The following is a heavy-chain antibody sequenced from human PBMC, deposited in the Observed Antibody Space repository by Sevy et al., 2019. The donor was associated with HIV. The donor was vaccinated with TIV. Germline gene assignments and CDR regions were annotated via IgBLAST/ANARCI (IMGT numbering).Heavy chain of an antibody. CDR3: ARALGNWGGL. J-gene: IGHJ4*02. Sequence: ASVKVSCTSPEFTFSTYWMHWVRQVPGKGLVWVSHINTDGSVTHYADSVKGRFTIYRDNVKSTVYLQMNSLRVEDTAVYYCARALGNWGGLWGRGTLVTVSS. CDR2: INTDGSVT. D-gene: IGHD7-27*01. CDR1: EFTFSTYW. V-gene: IGHV3-74*01.